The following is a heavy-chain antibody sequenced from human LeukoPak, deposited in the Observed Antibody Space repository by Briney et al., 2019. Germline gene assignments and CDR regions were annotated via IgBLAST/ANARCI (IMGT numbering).Heavy chain of an antibody. CDR2: IYYSGST. CDR1: GGSISSSSYY. J-gene: IGHJ3*02. V-gene: IGHV4-39*07. D-gene: IGHD6-19*01. CDR3: ARQGAVEWLVGSGYAFDI. Sequence: PSETLSLTCTVSGGSISSSSYYWGWIRQPPGKGLEWIGSIYYSGSTYYNPSLKSRVTISVDTSKNQFSLKLSSVTAADTAVYYCARQGAVEWLVGSGYAFDIWGQGTMVTVSS.